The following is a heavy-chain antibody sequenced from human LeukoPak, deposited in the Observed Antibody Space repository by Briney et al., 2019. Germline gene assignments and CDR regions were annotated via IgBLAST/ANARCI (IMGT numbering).Heavy chain of an antibody. J-gene: IGHJ4*02. D-gene: IGHD3-22*01. CDR2: IDHSGSS. Sequence: RASETLSLTCTVSGGSISSSSYYWGWIRQPPGKGLEWIGEIDHSGSSNYNPSLKSRVTISVDTSKNQFSLNLSSVTAADTSVYYCARAANLNGYYYWGQGTLVTVSS. CDR1: GGSISSSSYY. CDR3: ARAANLNGYYY. V-gene: IGHV4-39*07.